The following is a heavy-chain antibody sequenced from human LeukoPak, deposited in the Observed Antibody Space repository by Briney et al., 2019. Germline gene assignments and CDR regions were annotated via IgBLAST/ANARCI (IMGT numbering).Heavy chain of an antibody. Sequence: SETLSLTCTVSGGSISSGSYYWSWIRQPAGKGLEWIGRIYTSGSTNYNPSLKSRVTMSVDTSKNQFSLKLSSVTAADTAVYYCARGLWPAAIRRGDTDAFDIWGQGTMVTVSS. CDR2: IYTSGST. CDR1: GGSISSGSYY. CDR3: ARGLWPAAIRRGDTDAFDI. J-gene: IGHJ3*02. V-gene: IGHV4-61*02. D-gene: IGHD2-2*01.